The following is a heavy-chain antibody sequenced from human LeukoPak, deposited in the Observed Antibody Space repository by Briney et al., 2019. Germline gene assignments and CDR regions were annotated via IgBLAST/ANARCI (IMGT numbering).Heavy chain of an antibody. J-gene: IGHJ2*01. CDR1: GFNFDDYA. V-gene: IGHV3-9*01. CDR3: TRRAARWQFDL. D-gene: IGHD5-24*01. Sequence: GGSLRLSCAVSGFNFDDYAMHWVRQAPGRGLEWVSGINWKTGNGIYADSVKGRFTISRDNAKNSLYMQMSSLRAEDTALYYCTRRAARWQFDLWGRGTLLTVSS. CDR2: INWKTGNG.